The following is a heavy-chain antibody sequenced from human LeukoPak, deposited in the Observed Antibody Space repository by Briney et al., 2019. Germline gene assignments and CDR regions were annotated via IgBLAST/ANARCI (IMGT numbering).Heavy chain of an antibody. CDR2: IYTSGST. Sequence: PSQTLSLTCTVSGGSISSGSYYWSWIRQPAGKGLEWIGRIYTSGSTNYNPSLKSRVTISVDTSKNQFSLKLSSVTAADTAVYYCARTRHFESWFDPWGQGTLVTVSS. V-gene: IGHV4-61*02. CDR3: ARTRHFESWFDP. CDR1: GGSISSGSYY. J-gene: IGHJ5*02. D-gene: IGHD2/OR15-2a*01.